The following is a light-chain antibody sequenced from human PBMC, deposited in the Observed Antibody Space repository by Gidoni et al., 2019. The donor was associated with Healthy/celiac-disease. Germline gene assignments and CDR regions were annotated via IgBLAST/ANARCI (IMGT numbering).Light chain of an antibody. Sequence: DIVMTQSPDSLAVSLGESVLYSSNNKNYLAWYQQKPGQPPKLLIYWASTRESGVPDRFSGSGSGTDFTLTISSLQAEDVAVYYCQQYYSTPFTFGPGTKVDIK. CDR2: WAS. CDR3: QQYYSTPFT. V-gene: IGKV4-1*01. CDR1: VLYSSNNKNY. J-gene: IGKJ3*01.